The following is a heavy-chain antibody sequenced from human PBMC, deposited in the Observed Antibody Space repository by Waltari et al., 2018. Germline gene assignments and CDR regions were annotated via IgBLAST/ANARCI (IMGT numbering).Heavy chain of an antibody. V-gene: IGHV1-46*01. Sequence: QVQLVQSGAEVKKPGASVKVSCKASGYTFTSYYMHWVRQAPGQGLEWGGISNPSGGSTSYAQKCQGRVTMTRDTSTSTVYMELSSLRSEDTAVYYCAREASIAARPIDYWGQGTLVTVSS. J-gene: IGHJ4*02. CDR2: SNPSGGST. D-gene: IGHD6-6*01. CDR3: AREASIAARPIDY. CDR1: GYTFTSYY.